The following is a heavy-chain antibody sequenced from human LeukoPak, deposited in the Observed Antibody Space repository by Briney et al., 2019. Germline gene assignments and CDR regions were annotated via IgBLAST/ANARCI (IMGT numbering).Heavy chain of an antibody. CDR1: GFTFSDYY. CDR2: ISGSGGNT. Sequence: GGSLRLSCAASGFTFSDYYMSWIRQAPGKGLEWVSLISGSGGNTYYADSVKGRFTISRDNSKNTLYLQMNSLRAEDTAVYHCAKDIQCTYWGQGTLVTVSS. J-gene: IGHJ4*02. CDR3: AKDIQCTY. V-gene: IGHV3-23*01. D-gene: IGHD2-21*01.